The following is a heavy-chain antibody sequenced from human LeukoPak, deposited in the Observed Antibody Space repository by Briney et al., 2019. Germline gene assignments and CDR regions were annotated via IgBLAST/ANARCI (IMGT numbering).Heavy chain of an antibody. D-gene: IGHD3-10*01. J-gene: IGHJ4*02. Sequence: KPSETLSLTCTVSGGSISSSSYYWGWIRQPPGKGLEWIGSIYYSGNTYYNPSLKSRVTISADTSKNQFSLKLSSVTAADTAVYYCARALPSMVRRRPFDYWGQGTLVTVSS. CDR2: IYYSGNT. CDR3: ARALPSMVRRRPFDY. V-gene: IGHV4-39*01. CDR1: GGSISSSSYY.